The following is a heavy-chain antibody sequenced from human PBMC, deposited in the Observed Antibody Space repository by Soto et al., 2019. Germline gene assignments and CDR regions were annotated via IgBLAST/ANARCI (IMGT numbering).Heavy chain of an antibody. V-gene: IGHV4-34*01. CDR3: ARRRLSGNLVRGAHHEKGFFDY. Sequence: SETLSLTCAVYGGSFSGYYWSWIRQPPGKGLEWIGEINHSGSTNYNPSLKSRVTISVDTSKNQFPLKLSSVTAADTAVYYCARRRLSGNLVRGAHHEKGFFDYWGQGTLVTVSS. CDR1: GGSFSGYY. CDR2: INHSGST. D-gene: IGHD3-10*01. J-gene: IGHJ4*02.